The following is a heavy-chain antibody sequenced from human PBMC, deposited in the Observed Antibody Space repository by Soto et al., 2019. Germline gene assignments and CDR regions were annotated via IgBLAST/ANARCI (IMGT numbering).Heavy chain of an antibody. V-gene: IGHV3-30*18. CDR1: GFTFSGYG. CDR2: ISYDGSHK. Sequence: QVQLVESGGGVVQPGRSLRLSCAASGFTFSGYGMHWVRQAPGKGLEWVALISYDGSHKYYADSVKGRFTISRDNSENTLHLQVNSPRVEDTAVDYCAKDRAADSRGMDVW. J-gene: IGHJ6*01. CDR3: AKDRAADSRGMDV. D-gene: IGHD3-22*01.